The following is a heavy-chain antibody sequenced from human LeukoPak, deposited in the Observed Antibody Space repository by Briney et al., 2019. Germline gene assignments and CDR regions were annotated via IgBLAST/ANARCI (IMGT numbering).Heavy chain of an antibody. Sequence: PSETLSLTCTVSGGSISSSSYYWGWIRQPPGKGLEWIGSIYYSGSTYYNPSLKSRVTISVDTSKNQFSLKLSSVTAADTAVYYCARFGIEMLTTHRGFDYWGQGTLVTVSS. CDR2: IYYSGST. D-gene: IGHD5-24*01. CDR3: ARFGIEMLTTHRGFDY. CDR1: GGSISSSSYY. J-gene: IGHJ4*02. V-gene: IGHV4-39*01.